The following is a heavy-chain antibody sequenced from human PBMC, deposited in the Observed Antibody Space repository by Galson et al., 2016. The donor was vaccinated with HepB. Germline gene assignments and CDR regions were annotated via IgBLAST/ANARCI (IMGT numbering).Heavy chain of an antibody. CDR1: GGSISSDTYY. CDR3: AAMGAAQGYYFDF. V-gene: IGHV4-61*02. D-gene: IGHD1-26*01. CDR2: IYISGST. J-gene: IGHJ4*02. Sequence: LSLTCSVSGGSISSDTYYWTWIRQPAGKGLEWIGRIYISGSTKYNPSLKSRVTISVDTSKNQFSLILRSVTAADTAVYYCAAMGAAQGYYFDFWGQGALVTVSS.